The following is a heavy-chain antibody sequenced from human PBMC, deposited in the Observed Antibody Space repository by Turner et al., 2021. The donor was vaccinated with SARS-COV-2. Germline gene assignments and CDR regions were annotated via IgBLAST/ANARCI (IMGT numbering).Heavy chain of an antibody. CDR1: GYTLTELS. V-gene: IGHV1-24*01. Sequence: QVQLVQSGAEVKKPGASVKVSCRVSGYTLTELSMHWVRPAPGKGLEWMGGVDPEAGETIYAQKFQGRVTMAEDTSTDAAYMELSSLRSEDTAVYYCATGGWAIRFFDWLYGMDVWGQGTTVTVSS. CDR3: ATGGWAIRFFDWLYGMDV. J-gene: IGHJ6*02. CDR2: VDPEAGET. D-gene: IGHD3-9*01.